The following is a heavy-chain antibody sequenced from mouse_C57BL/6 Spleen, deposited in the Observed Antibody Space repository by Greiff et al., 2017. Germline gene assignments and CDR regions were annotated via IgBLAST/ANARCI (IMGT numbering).Heavy chain of an antibody. J-gene: IGHJ3*01. CDR2: IYPGSGNT. D-gene: IGHD1-1*01. Sequence: VQLQQSGAELVRPGASVKLSCKASGYTFTDYYINWVKQRPGQGLEWIARIYPGSGNTYYNEKFKGKATLTAEKSSSTAYMQLSSLTSEDSAVDYCARYTTVAPWFAYWGQGTLVTVSA. CDR3: ARYTTVAPWFAY. CDR1: GYTFTDYY. V-gene: IGHV1-76*01.